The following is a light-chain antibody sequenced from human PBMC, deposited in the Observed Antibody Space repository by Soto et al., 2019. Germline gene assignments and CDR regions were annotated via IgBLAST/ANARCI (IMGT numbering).Light chain of an antibody. Sequence: DILMTQSPSSLSSSVGDTVTITCRASQSISSHLNWYQQKPGKAPNLLMYTASNLQSGVPSRFSGSGSGTDFTLTISSLQPEDFATYYCQQSYSTPITFGQGTRVEI. CDR3: QQSYSTPIT. CDR2: TAS. V-gene: IGKV1-39*01. CDR1: QSISSH. J-gene: IGKJ5*01.